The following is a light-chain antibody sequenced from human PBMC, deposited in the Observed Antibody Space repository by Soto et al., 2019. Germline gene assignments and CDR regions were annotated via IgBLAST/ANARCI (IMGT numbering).Light chain of an antibody. CDR2: GAS. CDR1: QSVSSTF. Sequence: EIVLTQSPGSLSLSPGERATLSCRASQSVSSTFFAWYQQRPGQAPRLLMYGASSRATGIPESFSGSGSGTDFTLTISRLEPEDFAVYYCQPFDSSVTFGQGTKVEIK. CDR3: QPFDSSVT. V-gene: IGKV3-20*01. J-gene: IGKJ1*01.